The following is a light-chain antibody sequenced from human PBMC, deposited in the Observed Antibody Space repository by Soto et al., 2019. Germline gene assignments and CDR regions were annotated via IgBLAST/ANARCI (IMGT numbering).Light chain of an antibody. V-gene: IGKV3-15*01. CDR1: QSVSSN. Sequence: EILMTQSPATLSVSPGERATLSCRASQSVSSNLAWYQQKPGQAPRLLIYDASTRATGIPARFSGSGSGTEFTLTVSSLQSEDFGVYYCQQRSNWPPLTFGGGTKVEIK. CDR2: DAS. CDR3: QQRSNWPPLT. J-gene: IGKJ4*01.